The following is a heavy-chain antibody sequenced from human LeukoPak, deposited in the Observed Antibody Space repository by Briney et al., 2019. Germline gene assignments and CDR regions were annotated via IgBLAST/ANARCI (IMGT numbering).Heavy chain of an antibody. CDR1: GFTFSDYA. CDR3: AKRRGLELLYYYYMDV. CDR2: ISGGGSGST. Sequence: GGSLRLSCAASGFTFSDYAMSWVRQAPGKGLEWLSVISGGGSGSTYYADSVTGRFTVSRDNSKNTVDLQMNSLRAEDTAVYYCAKRRGLELLYYYYMDVWGKGTTVTVSS. J-gene: IGHJ6*03. V-gene: IGHV3-23*01. D-gene: IGHD1-7*01.